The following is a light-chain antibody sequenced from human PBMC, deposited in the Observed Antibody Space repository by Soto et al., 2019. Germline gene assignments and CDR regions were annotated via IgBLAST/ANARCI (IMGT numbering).Light chain of an antibody. CDR3: QQYNDWPLT. Sequence: EIVLTQSPGILSLSPGERATLSCRASQTVGNNLAWYQHRPGQAPRLLIYGASTRATGIPARFSGTGSGTEFTLTISSLQSEDFALYYCQQYNDWPLTFGQGTKVDI. CDR2: GAS. V-gene: IGKV3-15*01. CDR1: QTVGNN. J-gene: IGKJ1*01.